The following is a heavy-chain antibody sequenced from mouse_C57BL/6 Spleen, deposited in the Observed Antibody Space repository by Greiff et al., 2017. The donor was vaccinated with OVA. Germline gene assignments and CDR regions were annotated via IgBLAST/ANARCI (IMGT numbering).Heavy chain of an antibody. V-gene: IGHV1-82*01. J-gene: IGHJ1*03. CDR3: ARGGYGSSYDWYFDV. CDR1: GYAFSSSW. CDR2: IYPGDGDT. D-gene: IGHD1-1*01. Sequence: QVQLKESGPELVKPGASVKISCKASGYAFSSSWMNWVKQRPGKGLEWIGRIYPGDGDTNYNGKFKGKATLTADKSSSTAYMQLSSLTSEDSAVYFGARGGYGSSYDWYFDVWGTGTTVTVSS.